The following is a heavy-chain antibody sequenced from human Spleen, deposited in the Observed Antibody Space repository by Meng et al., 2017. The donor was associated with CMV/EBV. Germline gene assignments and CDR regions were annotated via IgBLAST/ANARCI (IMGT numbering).Heavy chain of an antibody. CDR2: ISGNGGGA. CDR3: AQIGRSGSTNWFDL. D-gene: IGHD6-19*01. V-gene: IGHV3-23*01. J-gene: IGHJ5*02. Sequence: SGFTFRAYAMSWIRQAPGKGLEWVAIISGNGGGANYPDSVKGRFTISRDNSHKTLFLHMNDLRVDDTAVYYCAQIGRSGSTNWFDLWGHGTLVTVSS. CDR1: GFTFRAYA.